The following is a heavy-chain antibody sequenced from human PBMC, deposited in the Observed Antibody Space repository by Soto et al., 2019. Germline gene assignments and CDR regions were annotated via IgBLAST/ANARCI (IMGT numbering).Heavy chain of an antibody. J-gene: IGHJ4*02. D-gene: IGHD6-19*01. Sequence: SGPTLVNPTQTLTLTCTFSGFSLSTSGVGVGWIRQPPGKALEWLALIYWNDDKRYSPSLKSRLTITKDTSKNQVVLTMTNMYPVDTATYYCAHRPSGWYLFDYWGQGTLVTVSS. CDR1: GFSLSTSGVG. CDR2: IYWNDDK. CDR3: AHRPSGWYLFDY. V-gene: IGHV2-5*01.